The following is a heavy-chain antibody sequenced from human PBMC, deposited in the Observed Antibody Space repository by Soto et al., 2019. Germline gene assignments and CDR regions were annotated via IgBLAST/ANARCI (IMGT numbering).Heavy chain of an antibody. D-gene: IGHD6-19*01. V-gene: IGHV2-5*01. CDR1: GFSLSTSGVG. CDR3: ARNRGWSHHYYYSGMDV. Sequence: GSGPTLVNPTQTLTLTCTFSGFSLSTSGVGVGWIRQPPGKALEWLALIYWNDDKRYSPSLKSRLTITKDTSKNQVVLTMTNMDPVDTATYYCARNRGWSHHYYYSGMDVWGQGTTVTVSS. J-gene: IGHJ6*02. CDR2: IYWNDDK.